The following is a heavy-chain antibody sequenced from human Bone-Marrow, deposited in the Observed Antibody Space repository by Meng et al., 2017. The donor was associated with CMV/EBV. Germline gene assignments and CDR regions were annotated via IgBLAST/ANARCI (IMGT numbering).Heavy chain of an antibody. V-gene: IGHV1-18*01. D-gene: IGHD1-26*01. Sequence: QVQLVQSGVEVKKPGASVKVSCKASGYTFTSYGISWVRQAPGQGLEWMGWISAYNGNTNYAQKLQGRVTMTRDTSTGTAHMELSSLSSEDTALYYCARELGGTGYFDYWGQGTLVTVSS. CDR3: ARELGGTGYFDY. CDR2: ISAYNGNT. CDR1: GYTFTSYG. J-gene: IGHJ4*02.